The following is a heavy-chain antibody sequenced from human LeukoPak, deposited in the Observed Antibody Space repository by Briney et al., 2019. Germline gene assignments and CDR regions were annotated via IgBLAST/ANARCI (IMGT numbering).Heavy chain of an antibody. V-gene: IGHV4-34*01. CDR2: INHSGST. CDR3: ARVSSMVRGVIG. Sequence: PSGTLSLTCAVYGGSFSGYYWSWIRQPPGKGLEWIGEINHSGSTNYNPSLKSRVTISVDTSKNQFSLKLSSVTAADTAVYYCARVSSMVRGVIGWGQGTLVTVSS. CDR1: GGSFSGYY. D-gene: IGHD3-10*01. J-gene: IGHJ4*02.